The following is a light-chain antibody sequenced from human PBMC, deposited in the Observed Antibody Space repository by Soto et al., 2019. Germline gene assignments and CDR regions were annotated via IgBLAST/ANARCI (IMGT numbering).Light chain of an antibody. CDR2: LNSDGSH. Sequence: QPVLTQSPSASASLGASVKLTCTLSSGHSSYAIAWHQQQPEKGPRYLMKLNSDGSHSKGDGIPDRFSGSSSGAERYLTISSLQSEDEADYYCQTWGTGTVVFGGGTKLDRP. V-gene: IGLV4-69*01. CDR1: SGHSSYA. CDR3: QTWGTGTVV. J-gene: IGLJ2*01.